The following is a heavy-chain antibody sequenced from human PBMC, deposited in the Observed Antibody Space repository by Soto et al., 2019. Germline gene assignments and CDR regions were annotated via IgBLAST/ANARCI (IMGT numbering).Heavy chain of an antibody. CDR1: GYTFTSYY. Sequence: ASGKVSWKASGYTFTSYYMHWGRQAPGQGLERMGIINPSGGSTSYAQKFQGRVTMTRDTSTSTAYMELSSLRSEDTAVYYCVCWFEYRPDALYIWSQRTMVTVS. CDR2: INPSGGST. CDR3: VCWFEYRPDALYI. D-gene: IGHD3-10*01. V-gene: IGHV1-46*01. J-gene: IGHJ3*02.